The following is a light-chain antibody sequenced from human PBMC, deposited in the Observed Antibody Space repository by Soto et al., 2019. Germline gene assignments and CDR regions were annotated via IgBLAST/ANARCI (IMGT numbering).Light chain of an antibody. Sequence: DIVLTQSPDSLAVSLGERATINCRSSQSVLFTSNNKNYLAWYQQKPGQPPKLLIYWASTRESGVPDRFSGSGSGTEFTLTISSLPAEDVAIYYCQQYYSASWMFGQGTKVEIK. CDR1: QSVLFTSNNKNY. J-gene: IGKJ1*01. CDR2: WAS. V-gene: IGKV4-1*01. CDR3: QQYYSASWM.